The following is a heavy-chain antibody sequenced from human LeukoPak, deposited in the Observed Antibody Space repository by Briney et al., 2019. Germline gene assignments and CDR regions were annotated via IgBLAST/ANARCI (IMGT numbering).Heavy chain of an antibody. CDR3: ARVGVRGVIITLIDY. J-gene: IGHJ4*02. V-gene: IGHV4-39*07. D-gene: IGHD3-10*01. CDR1: GGSISSSSYY. Sequence: PSETLSLTCTVSGGSISSSSYYWGWIRQPPGKGLEWIGSIYYSGSTYYNPSLKSRVTISVDTSKNQFSLKLSSVTAADTAVYYCARVGVRGVIITLIDYWGQGTLVTVSS. CDR2: IYYSGST.